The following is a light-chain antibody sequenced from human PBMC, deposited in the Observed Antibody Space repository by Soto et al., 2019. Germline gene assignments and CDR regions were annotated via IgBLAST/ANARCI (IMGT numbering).Light chain of an antibody. CDR1: SSDVGGYNY. J-gene: IGLJ1*01. CDR2: EVS. V-gene: IGLV2-14*01. CDR3: YSYTSSSTLV. Sequence: QSVLTQPASVSGSPGQSITISRTGTSSDVGGYNYVSWYQQHPGKAPKLMIYEVSNQPSGVSNRFSGSKSGNTASLTISGLQAEDEDDYYCYSYTSSSTLVFGTGTKVTVL.